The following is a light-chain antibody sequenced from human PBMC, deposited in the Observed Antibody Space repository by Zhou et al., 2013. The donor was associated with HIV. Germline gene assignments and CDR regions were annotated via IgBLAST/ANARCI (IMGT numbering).Light chain of an antibody. CDR3: QYYNSVSSS. CDR1: QNIAKW. J-gene: IGKJ1*01. V-gene: IGKV1-5*03. CDR2: EAS. Sequence: DFQMTQSPSTLSASVGDRVTITCRASQNIAKWLAWFQQKPGKVPKLLIFEASTLESGVPSRFSGSGSGTEFTLTISSLQPDDFATYYCQYYNSVSSSFGQGTKVEIK.